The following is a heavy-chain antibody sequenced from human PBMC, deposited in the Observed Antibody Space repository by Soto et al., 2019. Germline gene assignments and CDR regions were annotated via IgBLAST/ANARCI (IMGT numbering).Heavy chain of an antibody. CDR3: ARDESILAPLHFDY. V-gene: IGHV1-18*01. CDR1: GGTFSSYA. Sequence: ASVKVSCKASGGTFSSYAISWVRQAPGQGLEWMGWISAYNGNTNYAQKLQGRVTMTTDTSTSTAYMELRSLRSDDTAVYYCARDESILAPLHFDYWGQGTLVTVSS. CDR2: ISAYNGNT. D-gene: IGHD3-3*01. J-gene: IGHJ4*02.